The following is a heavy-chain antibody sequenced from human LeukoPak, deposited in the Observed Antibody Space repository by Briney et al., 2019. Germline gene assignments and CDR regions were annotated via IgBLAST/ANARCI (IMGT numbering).Heavy chain of an antibody. D-gene: IGHD6-19*01. CDR2: INPSGGST. Sequence: GASVKVSCKASGYTFTSYYMHWVRQAPGQGLEWMGIINPSGGSTSYAQKFQGRVTMTRDTSTGTVYMELSSLRSEDTAVYYCARSDRGWYYFDYWGQGTLVTVSS. CDR1: GYTFTSYY. CDR3: ARSDRGWYYFDY. V-gene: IGHV1-46*01. J-gene: IGHJ4*02.